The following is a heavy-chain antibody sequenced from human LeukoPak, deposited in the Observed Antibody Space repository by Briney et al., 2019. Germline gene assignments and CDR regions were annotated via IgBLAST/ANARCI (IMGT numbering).Heavy chain of an antibody. Sequence: SETLSLTCAVYGGSFSGCYWSWIRQPPGKGLEWIGEINHSGSTNYNPSLKSRVTISVDTSKNQFSLRLNSVTAADTAVYYCARRLGWYWFDYWGQGTLVTVPS. J-gene: IGHJ4*02. CDR2: INHSGST. D-gene: IGHD6-19*01. CDR1: GGSFSGCY. CDR3: ARRLGWYWFDY. V-gene: IGHV4-34*01.